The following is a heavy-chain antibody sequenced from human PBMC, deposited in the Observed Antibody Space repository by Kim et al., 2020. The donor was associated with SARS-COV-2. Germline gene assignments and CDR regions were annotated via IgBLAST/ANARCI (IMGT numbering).Heavy chain of an antibody. CDR2: IKEDGSEK. CDR3: ARTSSGWGFDY. J-gene: IGHJ4*02. D-gene: IGHD6-19*01. Sequence: GGSLRLSCAASGITFSGFWMTWVRQVPGKGLEWVANIKEDGSEKNYADSVTGRFNISRDDSKNSVYLQMNYLRGDDTAIYYCARTSSGWGFDYWGQGNLVTVSS. CDR1: GITFSGFW. V-gene: IGHV3-7*03.